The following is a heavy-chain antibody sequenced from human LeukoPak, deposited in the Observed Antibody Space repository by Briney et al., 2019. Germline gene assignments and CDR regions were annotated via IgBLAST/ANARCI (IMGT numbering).Heavy chain of an antibody. CDR3: ARDLDSGWYHFRFYFDY. D-gene: IGHD6-19*01. J-gene: IGHJ4*02. Sequence: PGRSLRLSCAASGFTFSSFGMHWVRQAPGKGLEWVAGISYDGSSKYYADSVKGRFTISRDNSRNTLYLQMNSLRAEDTAVYYCARDLDSGWYHFRFYFDYWGQGTLVTVSS. V-gene: IGHV3-30*03. CDR2: ISYDGSSK. CDR1: GFTFSSFG.